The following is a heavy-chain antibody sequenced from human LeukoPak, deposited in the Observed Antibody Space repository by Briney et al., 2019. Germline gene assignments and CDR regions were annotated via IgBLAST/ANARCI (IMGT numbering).Heavy chain of an antibody. CDR1: GFTFSSYA. CDR3: ARDGGLWFGEPQLDY. D-gene: IGHD3-10*01. V-gene: IGHV3-30-3*01. J-gene: IGHJ4*02. CDR2: ISYDGSNE. Sequence: GGCLRLSCAACGFTFSSYAMHWVPQAPGKGLEWVAVISYDGSNEYYADSVKGRFTISRDNSKNTLYLQMNSLRAEDTAVYYCARDGGLWFGEPQLDYWGQGTLVTVSS.